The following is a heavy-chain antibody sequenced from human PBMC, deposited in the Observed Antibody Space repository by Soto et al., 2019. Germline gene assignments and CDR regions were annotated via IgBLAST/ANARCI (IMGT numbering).Heavy chain of an antibody. J-gene: IGHJ4*02. D-gene: IGHD2-8*01. V-gene: IGHV3-43*01. CDR3: AKDRNYWGRYCASTKCSRFDK. CDR1: GFKFGDFT. CDR2: ITYNGGST. Sequence: VQLVESGGAVVQPGASLRLSCAASGFKFGDFTMHWVRQAPGEGLEWISFITYNGGSTYYADSVKGRFTISRDNKKNSLSLQMNSLTTEDTAVSYCAKDRNYWGRYCASTKCSRFDKRRRGTRVTVSS.